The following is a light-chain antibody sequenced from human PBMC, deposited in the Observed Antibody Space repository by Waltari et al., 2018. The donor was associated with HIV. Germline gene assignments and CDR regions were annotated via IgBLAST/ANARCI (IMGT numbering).Light chain of an antibody. Sequence: QSALTQPRSVSGSPGQSVTISCTGTSSDVGGYNYVPWYQQHPGKAPKLMIWDVTKRPSGVPDRFSGSRSGNMASLTISGLQADDEADYYCCSYARSRFLVFGGGTKLTVL. CDR2: DVT. V-gene: IGLV2-11*01. CDR3: CSYARSRFLV. CDR1: SSDVGGYNY. J-gene: IGLJ3*02.